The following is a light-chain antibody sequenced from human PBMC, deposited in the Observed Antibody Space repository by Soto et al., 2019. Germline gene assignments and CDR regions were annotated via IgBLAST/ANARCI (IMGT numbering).Light chain of an antibody. Sequence: EMVLTQSQVTLSLSPGEGATLSCLASQSVSSYLAWYQQRPGQAPRLLIYDASNRATGIPARFSGSGSGTDFTLTIDNLEPEDFAIYYCQQRNNWPPITFGQGTRLEIK. J-gene: IGKJ5*01. CDR2: DAS. CDR3: QQRNNWPPIT. CDR1: QSVSSY. V-gene: IGKV3-11*01.